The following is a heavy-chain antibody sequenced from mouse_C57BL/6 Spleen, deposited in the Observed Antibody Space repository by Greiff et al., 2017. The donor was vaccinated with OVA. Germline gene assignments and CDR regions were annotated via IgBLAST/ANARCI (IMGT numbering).Heavy chain of an antibody. Sequence: EVKVEESGGGLVQPKGSLKLSCAASGFSFNTYAMNWVRQAPGKGLEWVARIRSKSNNYATYYADSVKDSFTISRDDSESMLYLQMNNLKSEDTAMYYCVRLLRHGYFDVWGTGTTVTVSA. CDR3: VRLLRHGYFDV. CDR1: GFSFNTYA. CDR2: IRSKSNNYAT. D-gene: IGHD1-1*01. V-gene: IGHV10-1*01. J-gene: IGHJ1*03.